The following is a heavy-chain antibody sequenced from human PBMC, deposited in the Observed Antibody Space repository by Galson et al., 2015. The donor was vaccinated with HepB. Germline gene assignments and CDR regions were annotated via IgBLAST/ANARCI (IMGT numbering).Heavy chain of an antibody. Sequence: SLRLSCAASGFTFSSYGMHWVRQAPGKGLEWVAVISYDGSNKYYADSVKGRFTISRDNSKNTLYLQMNSLRAEDTAVYYCAKISGSSSGVSDYWGQGTLVTVSS. CDR1: GFTFSSYG. V-gene: IGHV3-30*18. D-gene: IGHD6-6*01. J-gene: IGHJ4*02. CDR3: AKISGSSSGVSDY. CDR2: ISYDGSNK.